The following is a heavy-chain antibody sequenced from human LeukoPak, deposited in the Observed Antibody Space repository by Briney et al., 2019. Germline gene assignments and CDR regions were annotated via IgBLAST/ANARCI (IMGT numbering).Heavy chain of an antibody. Sequence: SETLSLTCAVYGGSFSGYYWSWIRQPPGKGLEWIGEGNHSGSTNYNPSLKSRVTISVDTSKNQFSLKLSSVTAADTAVYYCASQSVLLWFREKKQAPHFDYWGQGTLVTVSS. V-gene: IGHV4-34*01. CDR3: ASQSVLLWFREKKQAPHFDY. CDR2: GNHSGST. J-gene: IGHJ4*02. CDR1: GGSFSGYY. D-gene: IGHD3-10*01.